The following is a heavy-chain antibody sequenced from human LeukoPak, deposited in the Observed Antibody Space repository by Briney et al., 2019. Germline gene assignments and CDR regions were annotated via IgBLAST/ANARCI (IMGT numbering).Heavy chain of an antibody. CDR2: IYTSGST. Sequence: PSETLSLTCTVSGGSISSYYWSWIRQPAGKGLEWIGRIYTSGSTNYNPSLKSRVTMSVDTSKNQFSLKLSSVTAADTAVYYCARVVNERRYCSGGSCYWGWFDPWGQGTLVTVSS. J-gene: IGHJ5*02. CDR1: GGSISSYY. CDR3: ARVVNERRYCSGGSCYWGWFDP. V-gene: IGHV4-4*07. D-gene: IGHD2-15*01.